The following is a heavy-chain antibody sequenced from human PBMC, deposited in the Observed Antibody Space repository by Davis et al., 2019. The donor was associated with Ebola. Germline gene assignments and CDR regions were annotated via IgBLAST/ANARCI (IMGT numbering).Heavy chain of an antibody. J-gene: IGHJ6*02. D-gene: IGHD1/OR15-1a*01. CDR1: GLTFADYA. CDR2: ISGDGGRI. Sequence: PGGSLRPSFAASGLTFADYAMHWVRQAPGKGLEWVSLISGDGGRIYYADSVKGRFTISRDNSKNSLYLQMNSLRTEDTALYYCAKDLEYWYKDYYYGMDVWGQGTTVTVSS. V-gene: IGHV3-43*02. CDR3: AKDLEYWYKDYYYGMDV.